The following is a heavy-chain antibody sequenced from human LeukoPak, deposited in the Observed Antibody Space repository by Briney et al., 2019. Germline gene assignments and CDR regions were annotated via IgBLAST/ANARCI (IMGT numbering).Heavy chain of an antibody. CDR3: AKVGYSSSWGGYYFDY. V-gene: IGHV3-23*01. D-gene: IGHD6-13*01. CDR2: ISGSGGST. J-gene: IGHJ4*02. CDR1: GFTFSSYA. Sequence: PGGSLRLSCAASGFTFSSYAMSWVRQAPGKGLEWVSAISGSGGSTYYADFVKGRFTISRDNSKNTLYLQMNSLRAEDTAVYYCAKVGYSSSWGGYYFDYWGQGTLVTVSS.